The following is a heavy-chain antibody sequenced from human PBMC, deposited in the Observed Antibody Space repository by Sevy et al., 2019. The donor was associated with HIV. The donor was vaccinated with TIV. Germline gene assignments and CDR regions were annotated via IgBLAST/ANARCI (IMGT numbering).Heavy chain of an antibody. CDR2: IILSTGDT. V-gene: IGHV3-23*01. CDR1: EFTFHSCD. CDR3: ATLGYCSGGTYYHY. J-gene: IGHJ4*02. Sequence: GGSLRLSCSVSEFTFHSCDMSWVRQAPGKGLEWVSTIILSTGDTYYADSVKGGFTISRDNSKNTLYLQMHSLRADDTAVHYCATLGYCSGGTYYHYWGQGTLVTVSS. D-gene: IGHD2-15*01.